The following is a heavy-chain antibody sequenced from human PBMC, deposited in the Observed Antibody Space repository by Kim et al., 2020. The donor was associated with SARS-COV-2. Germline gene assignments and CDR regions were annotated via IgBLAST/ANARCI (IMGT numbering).Heavy chain of an antibody. CDR1: GFTFSSYG. V-gene: IGHV3-33*05. CDR3: ARAGIPMVRGAFAY. J-gene: IGHJ4*02. D-gene: IGHD3-10*01. CDR2: ISYDGSNK. Sequence: GGSLRLSCAASGFTFSSYGMHWVRQAPGKGLEWVAVISYDGSNKYYADSVKGRFTISRDNSKNTLYLQMNSLRAEDTAVYYCARAGIPMVRGAFAYWGQG.